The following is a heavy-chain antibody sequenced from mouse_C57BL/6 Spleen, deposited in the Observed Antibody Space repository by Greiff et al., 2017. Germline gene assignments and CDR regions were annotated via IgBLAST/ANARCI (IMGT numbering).Heavy chain of an antibody. J-gene: IGHJ1*03. Sequence: DVKLVESGGGLVKPGGSLKLSCAASGFTFSDYGMHWVRQAPEKGLEWVAYISSGSSTIYYADTVKGRFTISRDNAKNTLFLQMTSLRSEDTAMYYCARNWDVGYFDVWGTGTTVTVSS. D-gene: IGHD4-1*01. V-gene: IGHV5-17*01. CDR3: ARNWDVGYFDV. CDR1: GFTFSDYG. CDR2: ISSGSSTI.